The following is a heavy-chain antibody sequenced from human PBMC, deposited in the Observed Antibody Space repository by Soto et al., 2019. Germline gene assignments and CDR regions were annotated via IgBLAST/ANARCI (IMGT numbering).Heavy chain of an antibody. Sequence: QVQLVESGGGVVQPGRSLRLSCAASGFTFSSYAMHWVREDPGKGLEWVAVISYDGSNKYYADSVKGRFTISRDNSKNTLYLQMNSLRAEDTAVYYCARDWGDGSTFDYWGQGTLVTVSS. CDR2: ISYDGSNK. V-gene: IGHV3-30-3*01. CDR1: GFTFSSYA. CDR3: ARDWGDGSTFDY. D-gene: IGHD3-16*01. J-gene: IGHJ4*02.